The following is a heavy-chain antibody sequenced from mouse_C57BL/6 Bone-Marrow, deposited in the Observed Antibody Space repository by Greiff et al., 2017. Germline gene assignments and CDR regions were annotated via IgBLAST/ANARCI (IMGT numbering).Heavy chain of an antibody. CDR2: IHPNSGST. D-gene: IGHD2-3*01. Sequence: VQLQQPGAELVKPGASVKLSCKASGYTFTSYWMHWVKQRPGQGLEWIGMIHPNSGSTNYNEKFKSKATLTVDKSSSTAYMQRSSLTSEDSAVYYCARRLYDPVAYWGQGTLVTVSA. CDR1: GYTFTSYW. V-gene: IGHV1-64*01. J-gene: IGHJ3*01. CDR3: ARRLYDPVAY.